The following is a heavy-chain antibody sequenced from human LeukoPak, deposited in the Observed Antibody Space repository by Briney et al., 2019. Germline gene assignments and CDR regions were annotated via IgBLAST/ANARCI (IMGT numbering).Heavy chain of an antibody. D-gene: IGHD3-22*01. CDR1: GDSISSSTYY. CDR3: ASDDSSGYFRTSLAY. J-gene: IGHJ4*02. CDR2: IYYTGST. V-gene: IGHV4-39*07. Sequence: SETLSLTCNVSGDSISSSTYYWAWIRQPPGKGLEWIGSIYYTGSTYYNPSLKSRVAISVDTSKNQFSLKLSSVTAADTAVYYCASDDSSGYFRTSLAYWGQGTLVTVSS.